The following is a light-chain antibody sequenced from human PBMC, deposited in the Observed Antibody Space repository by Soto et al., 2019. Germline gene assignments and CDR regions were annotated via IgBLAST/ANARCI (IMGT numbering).Light chain of an antibody. CDR3: QQRSKWPRT. J-gene: IGKJ1*01. V-gene: IGKV3-11*01. Sequence: EIVLTQSPDTLSLSPGERATLSCRASQSVSSYLAWYQQKPGQAPRLLIYEASNRATGVPARFSGSGSGTDFTLTISSLEPEDFAVYYCQQRSKWPRTFGQGTKVEI. CDR2: EAS. CDR1: QSVSSY.